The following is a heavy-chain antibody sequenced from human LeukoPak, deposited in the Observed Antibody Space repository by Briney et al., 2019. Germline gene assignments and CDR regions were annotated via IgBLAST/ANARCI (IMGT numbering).Heavy chain of an antibody. CDR1: GFTFSNYI. D-gene: IGHD5-24*01. CDR2: ISSGNRYI. CDR3: ARDLSGDGYNKFDY. J-gene: IGHJ4*02. Sequence: GGSLRLSCAASGFTFSNYIMKWVRQAPGKGLELVSSISSGNRYIYYADSVKGRFTISRDDAKNSLYLQMNSLRAEDTAVYYCARDLSGDGYNKFDYWGQGTLVTVSS. V-gene: IGHV3-21*01.